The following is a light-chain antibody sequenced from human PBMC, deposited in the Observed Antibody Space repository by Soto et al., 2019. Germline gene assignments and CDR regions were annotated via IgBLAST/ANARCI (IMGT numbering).Light chain of an antibody. J-gene: IGKJ5*01. CDR3: QQADTFPIP. CDR1: QGISRS. CDR2: AAS. V-gene: IGKV1D-12*01. Sequence: DIQMTQSPSSVSASVGDRVTISCQASQGISRSLAWYQQKPGKAPKLLIYAASSLQSGVPSRFSGSGFGTDFTLTISSLQPEDSAIYYCQQADTFPIPFGQVTRLEIK.